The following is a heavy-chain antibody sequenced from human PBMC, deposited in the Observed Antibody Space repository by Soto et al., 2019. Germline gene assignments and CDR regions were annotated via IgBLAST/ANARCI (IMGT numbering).Heavy chain of an antibody. CDR3: AIHLGGKWFGELLHYNWCGP. V-gene: IGHV4-39*02. D-gene: IGHD3-10*01. CDR1: GGSISTSRYY. J-gene: IGHJ5*02. CDR2: IYYSGIT. Sequence: SETLSLTCTVSGGSISTSRYYCGWIRQPPGKGQEWIGSIYYSGITYYNPSLKSRVTISVDTSKNHFFLKLSSVSAADTAVYFCAIHLGGKWFGELLHYNWCGPWGQGILVTVSS.